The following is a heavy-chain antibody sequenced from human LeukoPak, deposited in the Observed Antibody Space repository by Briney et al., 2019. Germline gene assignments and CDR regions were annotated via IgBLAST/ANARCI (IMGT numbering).Heavy chain of an antibody. Sequence: GGSLRLSCAASGFTFSSYAMSWVRQAPGKGLEWVSAISGSGGSTYYADSVKGRFTISRDNSKNTLYLQMNSLRAEDTAVYYCAKYAYCSSTSCYWDHAHWFDPWGQGTLVTDSS. CDR1: GFTFSSYA. D-gene: IGHD2-2*01. J-gene: IGHJ5*02. CDR2: ISGSGGST. CDR3: AKYAYCSSTSCYWDHAHWFDP. V-gene: IGHV3-23*01.